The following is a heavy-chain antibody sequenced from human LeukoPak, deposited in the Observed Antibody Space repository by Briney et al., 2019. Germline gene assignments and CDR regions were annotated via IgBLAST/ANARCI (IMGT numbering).Heavy chain of an antibody. CDR3: ASFRNGNAFDI. CDR2: INHSGST. Sequence: SETLSLTCAVYGGSFSGYYWSWIRQPPGKGLEWIGEINHSGSTNYNPSLKSRVTISVDTSKNQFSLKLSSVTAADTAAYYCASFRNGNAFDIWGQGTMVTVSS. CDR1: GGSFSGYY. D-gene: IGHD1-14*01. J-gene: IGHJ3*02. V-gene: IGHV4-34*01.